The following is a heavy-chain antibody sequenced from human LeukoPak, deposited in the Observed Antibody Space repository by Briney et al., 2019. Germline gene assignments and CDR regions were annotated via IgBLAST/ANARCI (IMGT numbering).Heavy chain of an antibody. V-gene: IGHV3-23*01. CDR2: ISGGGVTT. Sequence: GGSLGLSCVGSGFTSIAYALTWARQAPGKGLEWVSGISGGGVTTYYADSVKGRFTISRDNSKNTLYLQMNSLTADDTAIYYCARNQQLGGHSYYYYGMDVWGQGTTVTVSS. D-gene: IGHD3-16*01. CDR3: ARNQQLGGHSYYYYGMDV. J-gene: IGHJ6*02. CDR1: GFTSIAYA.